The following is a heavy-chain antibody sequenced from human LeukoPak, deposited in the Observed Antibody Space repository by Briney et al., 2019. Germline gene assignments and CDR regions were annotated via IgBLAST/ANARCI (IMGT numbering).Heavy chain of an antibody. J-gene: IGHJ4*02. D-gene: IGHD3-3*01. CDR2: ISAYNGNT. CDR3: ARAAITIFGVAESDY. Sequence: GSSVKVSCKASGYTFTSYGISWVRQAPGQGLEWMGWISAYNGNTNYAQKLQGRVTMTTDTSTSTAYMELRSLRSDDTAVYYCARAAITIFGVAESDYWGQGTLVTVSS. CDR1: GYTFTSYG. V-gene: IGHV1-18*01.